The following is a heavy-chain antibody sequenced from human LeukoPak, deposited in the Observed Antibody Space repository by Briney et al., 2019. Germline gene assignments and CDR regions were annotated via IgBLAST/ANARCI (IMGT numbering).Heavy chain of an antibody. Sequence: ASVKVSCKASGYTFTSYDINWVRQATGQGLEWMGWMNPNSGNTGYAQKFQGRVTMTRDTSTSTVYMELSSLRSEDTAVYYCARQAVAVAGNWFDPWGQGTLVTVSS. CDR1: GYTFTSYD. D-gene: IGHD6-19*01. CDR2: MNPNSGNT. CDR3: ARQAVAVAGNWFDP. V-gene: IGHV1-8*01. J-gene: IGHJ5*02.